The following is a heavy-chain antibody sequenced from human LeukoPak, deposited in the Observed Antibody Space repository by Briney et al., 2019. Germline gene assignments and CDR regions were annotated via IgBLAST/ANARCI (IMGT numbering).Heavy chain of an antibody. CDR1: GFTFSSFE. CDR3: ARDRGGGAILYYFDY. D-gene: IGHD3-10*01. Sequence: GGSLRLSCAASGFTFSSFEMTWVRKAPGKGLEWVSYISSSGSTIYYADSVKGRFTIFRDNAKNSLYLQMNSLRAEDTAVYYCARDRGGGAILYYFDYWGQGTLVTVSS. V-gene: IGHV3-48*03. CDR2: ISSSGSTI. J-gene: IGHJ4*02.